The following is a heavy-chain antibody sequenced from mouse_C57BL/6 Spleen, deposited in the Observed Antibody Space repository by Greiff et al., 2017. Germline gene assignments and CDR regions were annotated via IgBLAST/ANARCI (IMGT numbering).Heavy chain of an antibody. J-gene: IGHJ2*01. Sequence: EVKLMESGGGLVKPGGSLKLSCAASGFTFSSYAMSWVRQTPEKRLEWVATSSDGGSYTYYPDNVKGRFTISRDNANNNLYLQMSHLKSEDTAMYYWERGGRGVFDYWGQGTTLTVSS. CDR2: SSDGGSYT. D-gene: IGHD3-3*01. V-gene: IGHV5-4*03. CDR3: ERGGRGVFDY. CDR1: GFTFSSYA.